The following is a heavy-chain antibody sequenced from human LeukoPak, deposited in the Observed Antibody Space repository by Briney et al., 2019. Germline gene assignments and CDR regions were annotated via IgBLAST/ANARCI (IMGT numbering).Heavy chain of an antibody. CDR1: GGSISSSSYY. CDR3: AGNYYDSSGYYSNAFDI. J-gene: IGHJ3*02. CDR2: IYYSGST. Sequence: PSETLSLTCTVSGGSISSSSYYWGWIRQPPGKGLEWIGSIYYSGSTYYNPSLKSRVTISVDTSKNQFSLKLSSVTAADTAVYYCAGNYYDSSGYYSNAFDIWGQGTMVTVSS. V-gene: IGHV4-39*07. D-gene: IGHD3-22*01.